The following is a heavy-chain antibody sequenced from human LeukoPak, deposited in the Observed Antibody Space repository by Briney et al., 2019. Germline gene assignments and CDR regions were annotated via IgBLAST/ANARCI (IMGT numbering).Heavy chain of an antibody. J-gene: IGHJ4*02. CDR2: IIPIFGTS. CDR3: ARDLYYDILTGYYPIDY. D-gene: IGHD3-9*01. CDR1: GGTFSNYV. V-gene: IGHV1-69*06. Sequence: SVKVSCKASGGTFSNYVISWVRQAPGQGLEWMGGIIPIFGTSNYAQKFQGRVTITADKSTSTAYMELSSLSSENTAVYYCARDLYYDILTGYYPIDYWGQGALVTVSS.